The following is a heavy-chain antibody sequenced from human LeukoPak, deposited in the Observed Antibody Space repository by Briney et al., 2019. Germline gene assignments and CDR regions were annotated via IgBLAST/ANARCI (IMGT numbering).Heavy chain of an antibody. CDR1: GFTFSSFW. J-gene: IGHJ6*02. D-gene: IGHD1-26*01. CDR3: AKDGKKRDYYGMDV. V-gene: IGHV3-7*03. CDR2: IKYDESEI. Sequence: PGGSLRLSCAASGFTFSSFWMGWVRQAPGKGLEWVASIKYDESEIHYVDSVKGRFTISRDNAKNSLYLQMSSLRAEDTALYYCAKDGKKRDYYGMDVWGQGTTVTVSS.